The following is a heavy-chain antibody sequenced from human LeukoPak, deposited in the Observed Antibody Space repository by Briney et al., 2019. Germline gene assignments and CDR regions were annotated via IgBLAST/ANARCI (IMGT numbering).Heavy chain of an antibody. V-gene: IGHV4-39*01. J-gene: IGHJ5*02. CDR2: IYYSGST. D-gene: IGHD3-3*01. CDR1: GGSISSSSFY. Sequence: SETLSLTCTVSGGSISSSSFYWGWIRQPPGKGLVWIGSIYYSGSTYCNPSLKSRVTISVDTSKNQFSLKLSSVTAADTAVYYCARRPGGYDFRSGYYTDNWFDPWGQGTLVTVSS. CDR3: ARRPGGYDFRSGYYTDNWFDP.